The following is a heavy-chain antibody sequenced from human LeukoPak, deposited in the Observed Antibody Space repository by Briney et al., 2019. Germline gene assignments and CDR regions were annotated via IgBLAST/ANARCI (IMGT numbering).Heavy chain of an antibody. V-gene: IGHV3-48*01. J-gene: IGHJ4*02. Sequence: GGSLRLSCAASGFTFSSYSMNWVRQAPGKGLEWVSYIRSSSSTIYYADSVKGRFTISRDNSKNTLYLQMNSLRAEDTAVYYCAREGGYYYDSSGYYEFDYWGQGTLVTVSS. CDR2: IRSSSSTI. D-gene: IGHD3-22*01. CDR3: AREGGYYYDSSGYYEFDY. CDR1: GFTFSSYS.